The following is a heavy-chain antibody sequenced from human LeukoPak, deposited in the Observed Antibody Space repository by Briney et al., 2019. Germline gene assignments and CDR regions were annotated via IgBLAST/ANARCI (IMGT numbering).Heavy chain of an antibody. V-gene: IGHV3-11*01. D-gene: IGHD3-9*01. CDR1: GFTFSDYY. Sequence: TGGSLRLSCAASGFTFSDYYMSWIRQAPGKGLEWVSYISLSGSTIHYTDSVKGRFTISRDNARDSLFLQMNSLRAEDTAVYYCAREGSSLTGVHYWGQGTLVTVSS. J-gene: IGHJ4*02. CDR3: AREGSSLTGVHY. CDR2: ISLSGSTI.